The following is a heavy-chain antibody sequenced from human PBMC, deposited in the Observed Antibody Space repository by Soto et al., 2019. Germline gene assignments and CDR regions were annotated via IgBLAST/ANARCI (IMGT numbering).Heavy chain of an antibody. Sequence: PGGSLRLSCAASGFTFSDYFMSWIRQAPGKGLEWVSYISSSGSTIYYADSVKGRFTISRDNAKNSLYLQMNSLRTEDTAVYYCARLMIRGTPGVGYWGQGTLVTVSS. CDR2: ISSSGSTI. CDR3: ARLMIRGTPGVGY. J-gene: IGHJ4*02. D-gene: IGHD3-10*01. CDR1: GFTFSDYF. V-gene: IGHV3-11*01.